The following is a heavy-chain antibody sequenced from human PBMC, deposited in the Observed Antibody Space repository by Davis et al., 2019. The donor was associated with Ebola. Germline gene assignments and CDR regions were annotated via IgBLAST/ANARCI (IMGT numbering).Heavy chain of an antibody. CDR1: GFTFKSFD. V-gene: IGHV3-21*01. D-gene: IGHD3-10*01. CDR2: IKSDVSYI. CDR3: ARRTYKNFDL. Sequence: GSLRLSCAASGFTFKSFDMNWVRQAPGGGLEWVASIKSDVSYIYYAASVRGRFTVSRDNAKNSLYLQMTSLRVEDTAVYYCARRTYKNFDLWGPGTLVTVSS. J-gene: IGHJ2*01.